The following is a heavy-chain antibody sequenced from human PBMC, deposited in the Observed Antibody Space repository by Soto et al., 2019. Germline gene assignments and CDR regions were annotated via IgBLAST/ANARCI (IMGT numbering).Heavy chain of an antibody. CDR3: ANGPLQVAAY. D-gene: IGHD4-4*01. Sequence: GGSLRLSCAASGFTFSSYGMHWVRQAPGKGLEWVAVISYDGSNKYYADSVKGRFTISRDNSKNTLYLQMNSLRAEDTAVYYCANGPLQVAAYWGQGTLVTVSS. J-gene: IGHJ4*02. CDR1: GFTFSSYG. V-gene: IGHV3-30*18. CDR2: ISYDGSNK.